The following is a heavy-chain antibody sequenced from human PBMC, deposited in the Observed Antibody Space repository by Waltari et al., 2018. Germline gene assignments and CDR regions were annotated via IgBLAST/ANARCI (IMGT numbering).Heavy chain of an antibody. CDR3: ARGTGSSSWIAGVRFDP. V-gene: IGHV4-38-2*01. CDR1: GYSISSGYY. CDR2: IYHRGST. D-gene: IGHD6-13*01. J-gene: IGHJ5*02. Sequence: QVQLQESGPGLVKPSETLSLTCAVSGYSISSGYYWGWIRNPPGKGLEWIGSIYHRGSTYSNPSRRIRVTIAVNTSKNQFSLGVGSVTAGDTAVYNCARGTGSSSWIAGVRFDPWGQGTLVTVSS.